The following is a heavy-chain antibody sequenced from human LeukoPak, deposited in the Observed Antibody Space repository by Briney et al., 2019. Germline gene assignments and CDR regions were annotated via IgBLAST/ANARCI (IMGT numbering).Heavy chain of an antibody. J-gene: IGHJ4*02. V-gene: IGHV3-30-3*01. Sequence: GRSLRLSCAASGFTFSTYAIHWVRQAPGKGLEWVAVISYDGSNKYYADSVKGRFTISRDNSKNTLYLQVNSLRAEDTAVYYCARAYDSSGYYYLREYYFDYWGQGTLVTVSS. D-gene: IGHD3-22*01. CDR2: ISYDGSNK. CDR1: GFTFSTYA. CDR3: ARAYDSSGYYYLREYYFDY.